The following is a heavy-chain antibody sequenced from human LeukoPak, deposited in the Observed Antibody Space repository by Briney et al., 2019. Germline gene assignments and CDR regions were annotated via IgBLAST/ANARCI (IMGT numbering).Heavy chain of an antibody. V-gene: IGHV1-2*06. CDR1: GYTFTGYY. CDR2: INPNSGGT. D-gene: IGHD3-9*01. Sequence: GASVKVSCKASGYTFTGYYMHWVRRAPGQGLEWMGRINPNSGGTNYAQKFQGRVTMTRDTSISTAYMELSRLRSDDTAVYYCARGTDILTGYTYWGQGTLVTVSS. J-gene: IGHJ4*02. CDR3: ARGTDILTGYTY.